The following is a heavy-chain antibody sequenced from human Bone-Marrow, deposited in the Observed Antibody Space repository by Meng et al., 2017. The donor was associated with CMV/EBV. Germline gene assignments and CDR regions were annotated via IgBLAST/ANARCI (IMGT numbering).Heavy chain of an antibody. Sequence: GESLKISCAASGFTFSSYGMHWVRQAPGKGLEWVAFIRYDGSNKYYADSVKGRFTISRDNSKNTLYLQMNSLRAEDTAVYYCARDLVRHQLLYYYGMDVWGQGTTVTVSS. J-gene: IGHJ6*01. CDR2: IRYDGSNK. CDR3: ARDLVRHQLLYYYGMDV. CDR1: GFTFSSYG. D-gene: IGHD2-2*01. V-gene: IGHV3-30*02.